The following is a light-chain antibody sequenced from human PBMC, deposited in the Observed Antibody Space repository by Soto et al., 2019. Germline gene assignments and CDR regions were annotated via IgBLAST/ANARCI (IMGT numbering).Light chain of an antibody. V-gene: IGLV2-14*01. CDR2: DVN. CDR1: TSDVVGYNH. CDR3: SSYTNTNTLV. Sequence: QSVLIQPASVSGSPGQSITISCTGTTSDVVGYNHVSWFQQHPGKVPKLMIYDVNNRPSGVSNRFSGSKSGNTASLTISGLQAEDEADYYCSSYTNTNTLVFGGGTKVTVL. J-gene: IGLJ2*01.